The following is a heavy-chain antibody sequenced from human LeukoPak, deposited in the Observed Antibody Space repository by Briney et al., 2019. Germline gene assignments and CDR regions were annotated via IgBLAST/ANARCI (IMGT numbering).Heavy chain of an antibody. Sequence: SETLSLTCTVSGGSMTNYYWSWIRQSPGKGLECIGYVYYSGSTTYNPSLKSRVTISVDTSKNQFSLKLNSVTAADTAVYYCARDGTGMDAGLEKAYWGQGTLVTVSS. D-gene: IGHD3/OR15-3a*01. CDR2: VYYSGST. J-gene: IGHJ4*02. V-gene: IGHV4-59*12. CDR3: ARDGTGMDAGLEKAY. CDR1: GGSMTNYY.